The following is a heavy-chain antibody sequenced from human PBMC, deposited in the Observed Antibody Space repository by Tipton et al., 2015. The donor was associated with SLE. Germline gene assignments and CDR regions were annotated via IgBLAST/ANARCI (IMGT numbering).Heavy chain of an antibody. Sequence: LRLSCTVSGGSISSSSYYWGWIRQPPGKGLEWIGYIYYSGSTNYNPSLKSRVTISVDTSKNQFSLKLSSVTAADTAVYYCAGTDETGGSPIVATTRVDYWGQGTLVTVSS. CDR2: IYYSGST. CDR3: AGTDETGGSPIVATTRVDY. CDR1: GGSISSSSYY. V-gene: IGHV4-61*05. D-gene: IGHD5-12*01. J-gene: IGHJ4*02.